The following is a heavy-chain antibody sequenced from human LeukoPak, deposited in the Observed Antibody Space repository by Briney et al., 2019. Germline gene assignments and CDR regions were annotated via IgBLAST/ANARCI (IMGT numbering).Heavy chain of an antibody. V-gene: IGHV4-4*07. CDR3: ARGGEDYNWNYHAFAI. CDR1: GGSISSYY. J-gene: IGHJ3*02. Sequence: PSETLSLTCTVSGGSISSYYWSWIRQPAGKGLEWIGRIYTSGGTNYNPSLKSRVTISVDTSKNQFSLKLSSVTAADTAVYYCARGGEDYNWNYHAFAIWGQGTMVTVSS. D-gene: IGHD1-7*01. CDR2: IYTSGGT.